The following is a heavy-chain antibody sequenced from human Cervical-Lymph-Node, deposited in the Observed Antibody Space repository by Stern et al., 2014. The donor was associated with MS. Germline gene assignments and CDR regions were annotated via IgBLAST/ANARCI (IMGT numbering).Heavy chain of an antibody. CDR1: GFSLSTSGMC. CDR2: IDWDDDK. D-gene: IGHD3-22*01. Sequence: QITLKESGPALVKPTQTLTLTCTFSGFSLSTSGMCVSWIRQPPGKALEWLALIDWDDDKYYSTSLKTRLTISKDTSKNQVVLTTTNMDPVDTATYYCARIYDSSGYYGAFDIWGQGTMVTVSS. J-gene: IGHJ3*02. V-gene: IGHV2-70*01. CDR3: ARIYDSSGYYGAFDI.